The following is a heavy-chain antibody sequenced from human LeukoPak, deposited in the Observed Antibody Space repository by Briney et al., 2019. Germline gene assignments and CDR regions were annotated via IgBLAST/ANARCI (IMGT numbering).Heavy chain of an antibody. V-gene: IGHV3-48*03. CDR3: ARWVRFLESFDY. CDR2: ISSSGSTI. CDR1: GFTFSSYA. J-gene: IGHJ4*02. Sequence: TGGSLRLSCAASGFTFSSYAMEWVRQAPGKGLEWVSYISSSGSTIYYADSVKGRFTISRDNAKNSLYLQMNSLRAEDTAVYYCARWVRFLESFDYWGQGTLVTVSS. D-gene: IGHD3-3*01.